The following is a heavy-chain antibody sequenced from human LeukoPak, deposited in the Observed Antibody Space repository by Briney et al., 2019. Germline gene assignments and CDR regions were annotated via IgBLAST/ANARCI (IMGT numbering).Heavy chain of an antibody. Sequence: SETPSLTCTVSGGSISSSSYYWGWIRQPPGKGLEWIGSIYYSGSTYYNPSLKSRVTISVDTSKNQFSLKLSSVTAADTAVYYCARYSSSWYWFDPWGQGTLVTVSS. CDR3: ARYSSSWYWFDP. V-gene: IGHV4-39*01. CDR2: IYYSGST. D-gene: IGHD6-13*01. CDR1: GGSISSSSYY. J-gene: IGHJ5*02.